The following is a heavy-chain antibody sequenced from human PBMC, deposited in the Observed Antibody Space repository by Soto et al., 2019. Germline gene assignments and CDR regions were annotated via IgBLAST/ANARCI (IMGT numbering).Heavy chain of an antibody. CDR2: ISSSSSYI. D-gene: IGHD6-6*01. J-gene: IGHJ4*02. V-gene: IGHV3-21*01. CDR3: ASGDYSSSPNNDY. Sequence: GGSLRLSCAASGFTFSSYSMNWVRQAPGKGLEWVSSISSSSSYIYYADSVKGRFTISRDNAKNSLYLQMNSLRAEDTAVYYCASGDYSSSPNNDYWGQGTLVTVSS. CDR1: GFTFSSYS.